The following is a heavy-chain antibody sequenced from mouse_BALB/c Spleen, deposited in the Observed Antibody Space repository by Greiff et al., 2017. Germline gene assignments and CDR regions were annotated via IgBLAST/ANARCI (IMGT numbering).Heavy chain of an antibody. Sequence: EVMLVESGGGLVKPGGSLKLSCAASGFTFSSYTMSWVRQTPEKRLEWVATISSGGSYTYYPDSVKGRFTISRDNAKNTLYLQMSSLKSEDTAMYYCTRDIYYDYDWFAYWGQGTLVTVSA. CDR1: GFTFSSYT. V-gene: IGHV5-6-4*01. D-gene: IGHD2-4*01. CDR2: ISSGGSYT. CDR3: TRDIYYDYDWFAY. J-gene: IGHJ3*01.